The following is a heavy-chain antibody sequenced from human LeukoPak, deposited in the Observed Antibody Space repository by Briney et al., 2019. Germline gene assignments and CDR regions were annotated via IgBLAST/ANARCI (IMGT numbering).Heavy chain of an antibody. D-gene: IGHD3-9*01. CDR1: GFTFSNHF. CDR3: VKDLTGTWSFDY. Sequence: TGGSLRLSCSTSGFTFSNHFMHWVRQAPGKGLEYVSSIGPNGASTLYADSVKGSFTISRDNSKNALYLQLTSLRLEDTALYYCVKDLTGTWSFDYWGQGTLVTVSS. V-gene: IGHV3-64D*06. J-gene: IGHJ4*02. CDR2: IGPNGAST.